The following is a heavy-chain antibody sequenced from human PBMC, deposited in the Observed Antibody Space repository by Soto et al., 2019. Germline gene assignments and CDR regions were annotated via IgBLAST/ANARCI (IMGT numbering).Heavy chain of an antibody. Sequence: SXKVSFKASGGTXISYAIGLVRQAPGQGLEWMGGIIPIFCTANYAQKFQGIVTITADESTSTAYMELSSLRSEDTAVYYCARDRGKYSSKDWFDPWGQGTLLTVSA. V-gene: IGHV1-69*13. D-gene: IGHD2-15*01. CDR2: IIPIFCTA. CDR3: ARDRGKYSSKDWFDP. CDR1: GGTXISYA. J-gene: IGHJ5*02.